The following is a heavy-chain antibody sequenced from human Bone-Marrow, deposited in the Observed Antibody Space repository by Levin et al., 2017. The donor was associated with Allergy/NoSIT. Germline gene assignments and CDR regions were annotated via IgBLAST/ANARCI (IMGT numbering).Heavy chain of an antibody. D-gene: IGHD4/OR15-4a*01. CDR2: IKPDGSEA. CDR1: GFTFSDSW. J-gene: IGHJ4*02. V-gene: IGHV3-7*01. CDR3: ARVRGGAFDY. Sequence: SCAASGFTFSDSWMSWVRQAPGKGLEWVANIKPDGSEAYYVESLKGRFTISKDNPKKSLYLHMNSLRVEDTAVYYCARVRGGAFDYWGQGTLVTVSS.